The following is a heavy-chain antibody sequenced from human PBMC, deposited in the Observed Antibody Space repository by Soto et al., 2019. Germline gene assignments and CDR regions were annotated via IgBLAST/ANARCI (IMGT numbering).Heavy chain of an antibody. J-gene: IGHJ6*02. D-gene: IGHD3-3*01. Sequence: QVQLVQSGAEVKKPGSSVKVSCKASGGTFSSYAISWVRQAPGQGLEWMGGIIPIFGTANYAQKVQGRVTITADESTSTAYMKLSSLRSEDTAVYYCARGCYDCQQYGMDVWGQGTTVTVSS. CDR1: GGTFSSYA. CDR2: IIPIFGTA. CDR3: ARGCYDCQQYGMDV. V-gene: IGHV1-69*12.